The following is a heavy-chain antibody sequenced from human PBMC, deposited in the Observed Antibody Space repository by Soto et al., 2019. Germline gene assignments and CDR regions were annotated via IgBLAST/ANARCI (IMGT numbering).Heavy chain of an antibody. CDR3: ARSSTVVDQDY. V-gene: IGHV4-30-4*01. J-gene: IGHJ4*02. CDR1: GDSVSNGDYY. D-gene: IGHD2-15*01. CDR2: IYYRGST. Sequence: QVQLQESGPGLVKPSQTLSLTCTVSGDSVSNGDYYWTWIRQPPGKGLEWIGYIYYRGSTYYNPSLWSRITISVDTSKNQFSLKLTSVTAADTAVYYCARSSTVVDQDYWGLGTLVTVSS.